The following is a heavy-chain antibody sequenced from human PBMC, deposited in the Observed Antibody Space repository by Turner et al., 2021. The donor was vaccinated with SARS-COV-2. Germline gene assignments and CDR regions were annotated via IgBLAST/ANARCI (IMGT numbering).Heavy chain of an antibody. V-gene: IGHV3-33*01. Sequence: QVQLVESGGGLVQPGRSLRLSCAASGFTFSDYGMHWVRQAPGKGLGWVAVIWYDGSYKYYADSVKGRFTISSDNSKNTLYLQMNSLRAEDTAVYYCARDGGTGTTFPFFDYWGQGTLVTVSS. CDR3: ARDGGTGTTFPFFDY. D-gene: IGHD1-7*01. CDR1: GFTFSDYG. J-gene: IGHJ4*02. CDR2: IWYDGSYK.